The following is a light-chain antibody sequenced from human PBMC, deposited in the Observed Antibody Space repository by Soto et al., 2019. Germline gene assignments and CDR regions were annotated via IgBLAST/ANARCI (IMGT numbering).Light chain of an antibody. CDR2: ENS. V-gene: IGLV2-23*02. J-gene: IGLJ2*01. Sequence: QPVLTQPASVSGSPGQSITISCTGTSSDVGSYNLVSWYQQYPGKAPKLVIYENSKRPSGVSNRFSGSKSGNTASLTISGLQAEDEADYYCCSYAGSSTFGFGGGTKLTVL. CDR1: SSDVGSYNL. CDR3: CSYAGSSTFG.